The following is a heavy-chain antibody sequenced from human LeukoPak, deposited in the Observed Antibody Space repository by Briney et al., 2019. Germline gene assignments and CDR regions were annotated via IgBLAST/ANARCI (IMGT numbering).Heavy chain of an antibody. CDR3: ARQADTAMLIWSFTDY. V-gene: IGHV3-21*01. Sequence: GGSLRLSCGASGFTFSRYSLTWVRQAPGKGLEWVSSISSSSSYIYYADSVKGRFTISRDNAKNSLYLQMNSLRAEDTALYYCARQADTAMLIWSFTDYWGQGTLVTVSS. CDR1: GFTFSRYS. D-gene: IGHD5-18*01. J-gene: IGHJ4*02. CDR2: ISSSSSYI.